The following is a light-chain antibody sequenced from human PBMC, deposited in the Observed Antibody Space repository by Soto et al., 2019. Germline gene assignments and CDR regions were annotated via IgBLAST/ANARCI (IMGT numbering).Light chain of an antibody. Sequence: DIVMTQTPLSLSVTPGQPASISCKSSQSLLHSDGKTYLNWYLQKPDQPPQLVIYEVSKRFSAVPDRFSGSGSGTDFTLKISRVEAEDAGVFYCMQNIELRPWTFGQGTKVDIK. CDR1: QSLLHSDGKTY. CDR2: EVS. CDR3: MQNIELRPWT. V-gene: IGKV2D-29*01. J-gene: IGKJ1*01.